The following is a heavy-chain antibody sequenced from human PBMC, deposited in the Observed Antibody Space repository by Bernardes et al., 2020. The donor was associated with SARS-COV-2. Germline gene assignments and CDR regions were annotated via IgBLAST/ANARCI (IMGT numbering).Heavy chain of an antibody. D-gene: IGHD3-22*01. CDR3: ARGASSGYRIDY. Sequence: VGSLILSCAASGFTFSSYWMHWVRQVPGRGLVWLSRINTDGSSANYADSVKGRFTITRDNAKNTLWLQMNSLRDEDTAIYYCARGASSGYRIDYWGPGLLVTVSS. CDR2: INTDGSSA. J-gene: IGHJ4*02. CDR1: GFTFSSYW. V-gene: IGHV3-74*01.